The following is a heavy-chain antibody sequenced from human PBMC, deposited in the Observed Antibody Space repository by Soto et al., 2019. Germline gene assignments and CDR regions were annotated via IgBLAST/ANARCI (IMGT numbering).Heavy chain of an antibody. CDR3: ARGRYGDY. J-gene: IGHJ4*02. CDR2: ISAYNGNT. V-gene: IGHV1-18*01. Sequence: QVHLVQSGAEVKKPGASVKVSCKASGYTFTSYGITWGRQAPGQGLEWMGWISAYNGNTDYAQKLQGRVIVTRDPSTSTADMELRSMISDDTAVYYCARGRYGDYWGQGALVTVCS. CDR1: GYTFTSYG. D-gene: IGHD1-1*01.